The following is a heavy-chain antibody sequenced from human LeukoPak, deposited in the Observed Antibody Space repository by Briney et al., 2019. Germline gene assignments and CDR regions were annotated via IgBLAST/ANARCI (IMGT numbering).Heavy chain of an antibody. V-gene: IGHV4-59*01. CDR1: GGSISSYY. CDR2: IYYSGST. CDR3: ARMDFDWFLGMDV. J-gene: IGHJ6*02. Sequence: PSETLSLTCTVSGGSISSYYWSWIRQPPGKGLEWIRYIYYSGSTNYYPSLKSRVTISVDTSKNQFSLKLSSVTAADTAVYYCARMDFDWFLGMDVWGQGTTATVSS. D-gene: IGHD3-9*01.